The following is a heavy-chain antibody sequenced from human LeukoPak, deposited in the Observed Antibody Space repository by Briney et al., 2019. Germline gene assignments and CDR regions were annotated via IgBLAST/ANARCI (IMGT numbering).Heavy chain of an antibody. CDR2: IYYSGST. CDR1: GGSISSYY. Sequence: PSETLSLTCTVSGGSISSYYLSWIRQPPGKGLEWIGYIYYSGSTYYNPSLKSRVTISVDTSKNQFSLKLSSVTAADTAVYYCARDSSSSNYYNWFDPWGQGTLVTVSS. CDR3: ARDSSSSNYYNWFDP. J-gene: IGHJ5*02. V-gene: IGHV4-59*12. D-gene: IGHD6-6*01.